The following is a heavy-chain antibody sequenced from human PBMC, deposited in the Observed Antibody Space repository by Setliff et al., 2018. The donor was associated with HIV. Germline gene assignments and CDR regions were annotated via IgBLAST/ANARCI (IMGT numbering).Heavy chain of an antibody. Sequence: PSETLSLTCAVYGGSFSDYYWSWIRQPPGKGLERIGEIYHSGSTIYNPSLKSRVTISVDTSKNQFSLKLSSVTAADTAVYYCARRPYYFDSWGQGTLVTVSS. V-gene: IGHV4-34*01. CDR2: IYHSGST. CDR3: ARRPYYFDS. D-gene: IGHD6-6*01. CDR1: GGSFSDYY. J-gene: IGHJ4*02.